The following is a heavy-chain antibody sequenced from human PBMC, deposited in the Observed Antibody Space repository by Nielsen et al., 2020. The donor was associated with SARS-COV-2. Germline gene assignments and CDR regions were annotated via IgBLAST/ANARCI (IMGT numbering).Heavy chain of an antibody. J-gene: IGHJ4*02. CDR1: GFTFSSYA. V-gene: IGHV3-23*01. CDR3: AKDRRGGYNLPSHFDY. D-gene: IGHD5-24*01. CDR2: ISGSGGST. Sequence: GESLKISCAASGFTFSSYAMSWVRQAPGKGLEWVSAISGSGGSTYYADSVKGRFTISRDNSKNTLYLQMNSLRAEDTAVYYCAKDRRGGYNLPSHFDYWGQGTLVTVSS.